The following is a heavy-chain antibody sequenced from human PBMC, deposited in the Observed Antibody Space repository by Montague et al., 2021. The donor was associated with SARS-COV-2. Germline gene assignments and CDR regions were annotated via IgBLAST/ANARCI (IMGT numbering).Heavy chain of an antibody. CDR3: ARVQGIMITFGGVIVIAGPMDV. CDR2: IDPSDSYT. Sequence: QSAAEVKKPGESLRISCKGSGYSFTSYWISWVRQMPGKGLEWMGRIDPSDSYTNYSPSFQGHVTISADTSKNQFSLKLTYVAAADTAVYYCARVQGIMITFGGVIVIAGPMDVWGKGTTVTVSS. D-gene: IGHD3-16*02. V-gene: IGHV5-10-1*01. CDR1: GYSFTSYW. J-gene: IGHJ6*03.